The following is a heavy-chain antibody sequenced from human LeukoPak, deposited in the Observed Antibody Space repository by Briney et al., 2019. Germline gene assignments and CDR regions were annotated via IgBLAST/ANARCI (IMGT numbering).Heavy chain of an antibody. CDR3: AHSFSSSQRLKFKHFRH. D-gene: IGHD6-13*01. CDR1: GFSLNTSGVG. CDR2: IYWDDDK. Sequence: SGPTLVKPTQTLTLTCTLSGFSLNTSGVGVGWIRQPPGKALEWLALIYWDDDKRYSPSLKSRFTITKDTSKNQVVLTMTNMDPVDTATYYCAHSFSSSQRLKFKHFRHWGQGTLVTVSS. J-gene: IGHJ1*01. V-gene: IGHV2-5*02.